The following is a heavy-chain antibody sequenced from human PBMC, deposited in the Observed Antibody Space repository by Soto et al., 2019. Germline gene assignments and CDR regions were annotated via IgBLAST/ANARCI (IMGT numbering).Heavy chain of an antibody. Sequence: PGGSLRLSCAASGFTFSSYWMHWVRQAPGKGLVWVSRINSDGSSTSYADSVKGRFTISRDNAKNTLYLQMNSLRAEDTAVYYCARRNNYYYHGMDVWGQGTTVTVSS. D-gene: IGHD1-1*01. V-gene: IGHV3-74*01. CDR3: ARRNNYYYHGMDV. J-gene: IGHJ6*02. CDR1: GFTFSSYW. CDR2: INSDGSST.